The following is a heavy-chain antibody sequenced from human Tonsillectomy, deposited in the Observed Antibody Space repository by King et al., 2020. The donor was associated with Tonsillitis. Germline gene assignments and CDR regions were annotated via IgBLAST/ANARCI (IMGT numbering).Heavy chain of an antibody. CDR1: GFTFSNYG. CDR3: GKCPTKFYDGSGYWFGNWYFDL. V-gene: IGHV3-30*18. Sequence: QLVQSGGGVVQPGRSLRLSCAASGFTFSNYGIHWVRQAPGKGLEWVAVISYDGSNKYYADSVKGRFTISRDNSKNTLYLKMNSLRAEDTAVYYCGKCPTKFYDGSGYWFGNWYFDLWGRGTLVTVSS. D-gene: IGHD3-22*01. CDR2: ISYDGSNK. J-gene: IGHJ2*01.